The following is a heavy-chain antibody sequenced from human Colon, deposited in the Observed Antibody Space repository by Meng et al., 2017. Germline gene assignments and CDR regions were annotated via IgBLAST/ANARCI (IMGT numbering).Heavy chain of an antibody. CDR3: ARDTLYGTDY. CDR1: GGSIKSGGYH. J-gene: IGHJ4*02. Sequence: QVHLHASGPGLFSPSDYLSHVCTVSGGSIKSGGYHWSWVRQHPGKGLEYIGFMSDSGTTDYNPSLRSRVSISEIGSSKNQFSLTLRSVTAADTATYFCARDTLYGTDYWGQGVLVTVSS. V-gene: IGHV4-31*03. CDR2: MSDSGTT. D-gene: IGHD4-17*01.